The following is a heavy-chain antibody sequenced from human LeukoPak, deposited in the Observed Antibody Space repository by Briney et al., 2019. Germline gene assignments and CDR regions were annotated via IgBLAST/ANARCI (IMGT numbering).Heavy chain of an antibody. CDR2: ISSSSSYI. CDR1: GFTFSSYS. CDR3: ARDFSPSTGDFDY. D-gene: IGHD1-1*01. Sequence: KSGGSLRLSCAASGFTFSSYSMNWVRQAPGKGLEWVSSISSSSSYIYYADSVKGRFTISRDNAKNSLYLQMNSLRAEDTAVYYCARDFSPSTGDFDYWGQGTLVTVSS. J-gene: IGHJ4*02. V-gene: IGHV3-21*01.